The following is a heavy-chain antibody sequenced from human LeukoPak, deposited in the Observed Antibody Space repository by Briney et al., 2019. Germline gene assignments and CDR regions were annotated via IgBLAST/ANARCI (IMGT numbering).Heavy chain of an antibody. V-gene: IGHV3-21*01. CDR3: ARDVDWGLGQDKRTGHDY. Sequence: GGSLRLSCAASRFTFSTYSMNWVRQAPGKGLEWVSSISSSSSYIYYADSVKGRFTISRDNAENSLYLQMNSLRAEDTAVYYCARDVDWGLGQDKRTGHDYWGQGTPVTVSS. CDR1: RFTFSTYS. J-gene: IGHJ4*02. D-gene: IGHD7-27*01. CDR2: ISSSSSYI.